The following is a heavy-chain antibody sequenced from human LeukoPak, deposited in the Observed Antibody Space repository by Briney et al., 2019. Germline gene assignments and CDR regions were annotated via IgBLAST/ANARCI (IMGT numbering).Heavy chain of an antibody. V-gene: IGHV4-31*03. CDR2: IYYSGST. D-gene: IGHD3-16*01. J-gene: IGHJ5*02. CDR3: ARDDGGTSRLDP. CDR1: GGSISSGGYY. Sequence: SETLSLTCTVSGGSISSGGYYWSWIRQHPGKGLEWIGYIYYSGSTYYNPSLKCRVTISVDTSKNQFSLKLSSVTAADTAVYYCARDDGGTSRLDPWGQGTLVTVSS.